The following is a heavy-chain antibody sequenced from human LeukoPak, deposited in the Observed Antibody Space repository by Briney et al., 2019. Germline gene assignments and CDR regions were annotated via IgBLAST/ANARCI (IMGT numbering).Heavy chain of an antibody. Sequence: GGSLRLSCAASGLTFSSIAMHGVGKPPAKGLEWVAVVSNNGRNTYYGASVMGRFTISRDNSKNTLYLQMNSLRAEDTAVYYCAREGNGGYCSGGSCAYDCWGQGTLVTVSS. J-gene: IGHJ4*02. CDR1: GLTFSSIA. CDR3: AREGNGGYCSGGSCAYDC. V-gene: IGHV3-30*04. D-gene: IGHD2-15*01. CDR2: VSNNGRNT.